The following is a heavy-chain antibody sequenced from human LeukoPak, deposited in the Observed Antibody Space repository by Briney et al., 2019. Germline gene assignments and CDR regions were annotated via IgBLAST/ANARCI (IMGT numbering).Heavy chain of an antibody. V-gene: IGHV3-21*01. CDR2: MGSSGTKG. Sequence: GGSLRLSCAGSGFTFSSYSMNWVRQAPGKRLEWVSSMGSSGTKGYYADSVKGRFIISRDNAKNSLFLQMNSLRAEDSALYYCVRELGAPAAGAFDLWGQGTLVTVSS. J-gene: IGHJ3*01. CDR3: VRELGAPAAGAFDL. CDR1: GFTFSSYS. D-gene: IGHD1-26*01.